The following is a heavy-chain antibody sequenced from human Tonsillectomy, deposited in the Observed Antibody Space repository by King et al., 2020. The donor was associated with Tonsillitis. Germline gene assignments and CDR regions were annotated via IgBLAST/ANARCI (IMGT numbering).Heavy chain of an antibody. D-gene: IGHD1-26*01. CDR3: ARQGEWELLSYFDY. J-gene: IGHJ4*02. Sequence: VQLQESGPGLVKPSETLSLTCTVSGGSISFYYWSWIRQPPGKGLEWIGYIYYSGSTNYNPSLKSRVTISVDTSKNQFSLKLSSVTAADTAVYYCARQGEWELLSYFDYWGQGTLVTVSS. V-gene: IGHV4-59*08. CDR2: IYYSGST. CDR1: GGSISFYY.